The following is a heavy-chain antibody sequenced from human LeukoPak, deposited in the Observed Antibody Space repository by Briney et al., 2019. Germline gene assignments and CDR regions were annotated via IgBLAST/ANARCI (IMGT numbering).Heavy chain of an antibody. Sequence: GSLRLSCAASGFTFSSYAMSWVRQAPGKGLEWVSAISGSADSTYYADSVKGRFTISRDNSMNTLYLQMNSLRAEDTALYYCAKDSPMTINYYDSSGSPDAFDIWGQGTMVTVSS. CDR2: ISGSADST. CDR3: AKDSPMTINYYDSSGSPDAFDI. J-gene: IGHJ3*02. CDR1: GFTFSSYA. D-gene: IGHD3-22*01. V-gene: IGHV3-23*01.